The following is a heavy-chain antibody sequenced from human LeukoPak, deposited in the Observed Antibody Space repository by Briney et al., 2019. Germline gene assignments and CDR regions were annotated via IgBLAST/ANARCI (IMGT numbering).Heavy chain of an antibody. V-gene: IGHV4-30-2*01. Sequence: SETLSLTCTVSGGSISSGGYYWSWIRQPPGKGLEWIGYIYHSGSTYYNSSLKSRVTISVDRSKNQFSLKLSSVTAADTAMYYCASIEDTAMPLAFDIWGQGTMVTVSS. D-gene: IGHD5-18*01. J-gene: IGHJ3*02. CDR1: GGSISSGGYY. CDR2: IYHSGST. CDR3: ASIEDTAMPLAFDI.